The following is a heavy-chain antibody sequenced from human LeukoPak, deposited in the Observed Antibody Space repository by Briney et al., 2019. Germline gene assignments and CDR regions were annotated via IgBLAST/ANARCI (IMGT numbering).Heavy chain of an antibody. J-gene: IGHJ3*02. V-gene: IGHV4-30-2*01. D-gene: IGHD2-2*01. CDR1: GGSISSGGYY. CDR2: IYHSGST. Sequence: PSQTLSLTCSVSGGSISSGGYYWSWIRQPPGKGLEWIGYIYHSGSTYYSPSLKSRVTISVDRSKNQFSLKLSSVTAADTAVYYCARHGPQLYQLLHDAFDIWGQGTMVTVSS. CDR3: ARHGPQLYQLLHDAFDI.